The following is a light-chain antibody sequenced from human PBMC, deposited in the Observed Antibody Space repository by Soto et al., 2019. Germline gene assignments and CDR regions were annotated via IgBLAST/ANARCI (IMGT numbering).Light chain of an antibody. V-gene: IGKV3-15*01. CDR3: QQYNNWPRGWT. J-gene: IGKJ1*01. Sequence: EIVLTQSPGTLSFSPGERATLSCRASQSVSSSYLARYQQKPGQAPRLLIYGASTRATGIPARFSGSGSGTEFTLTISSLQSEDFAVYYCQQYNNWPRGWTFGQGTKVDIK. CDR2: GAS. CDR1: QSVSSSY.